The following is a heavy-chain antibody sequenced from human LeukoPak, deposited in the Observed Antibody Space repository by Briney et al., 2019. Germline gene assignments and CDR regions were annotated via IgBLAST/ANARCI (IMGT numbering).Heavy chain of an antibody. CDR2: IYYSGST. D-gene: IGHD3-16*02. J-gene: IGHJ5*02. CDR1: GGSISSYY. Sequence: SETLSLTCTVSGGSISSYYWSWIRQPPGKGQERIGYIYYSGSTNYNPSLKSRVTISVDTSKNQFSLKLSSVTAADTAVYYCARDFYDYIWGSYRSGFDPWGQGTLVTVSS. V-gene: IGHV4-59*01. CDR3: ARDFYDYIWGSYRSGFDP.